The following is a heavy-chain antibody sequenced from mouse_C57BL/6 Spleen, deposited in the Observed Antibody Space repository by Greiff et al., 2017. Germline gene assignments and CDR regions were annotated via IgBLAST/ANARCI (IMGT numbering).Heavy chain of an antibody. CDR2: ISDGGSYT. V-gene: IGHV5-4*01. D-gene: IGHD2-12*01. CDR1: GFTFSSYA. CDR3: ARLRQGPYYAMDY. J-gene: IGHJ4*01. Sequence: EVQRVESGGGLVKPGGSLKLSCAASGFTFSSYAMSWVRQTPEKRLEWVATISDGGSYTYYPDNVKGRFTISGDNAKNDLYLQMSHLKSEDTAMYYCARLRQGPYYAMDYWGQGTSVTVSS.